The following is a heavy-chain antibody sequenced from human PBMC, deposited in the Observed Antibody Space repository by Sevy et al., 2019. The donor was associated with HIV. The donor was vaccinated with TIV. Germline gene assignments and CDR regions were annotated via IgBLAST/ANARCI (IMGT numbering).Heavy chain of an antibody. Sequence: ASVKVSCKASGYTFTSYGISWVRQAPGQGLEWMGWISAYNGNTNYSQKLQGRVTMTTDTSTSTAYMELRSLRSDDTAVYYCATSQIAARRKTNWFDPWGQGTLVTVSS. D-gene: IGHD6-6*01. J-gene: IGHJ5*02. CDR3: ATSQIAARRKTNWFDP. CDR1: GYTFTSYG. CDR2: ISAYNGNT. V-gene: IGHV1-18*01.